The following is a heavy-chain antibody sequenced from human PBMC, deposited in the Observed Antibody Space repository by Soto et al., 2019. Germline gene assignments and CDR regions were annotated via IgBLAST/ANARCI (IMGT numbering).Heavy chain of an antibody. D-gene: IGHD4-17*01. CDR1: GFTFSSYG. Sequence: QVQLVESGGGVVQPGRSLRLSRAASGFTFSSYGMHWVRQAPGKGLEWVAVISYDGSNKYYADSVKGRFTISRDNSKNTLYLQMNRLRAEDTAVYYCANHDYGDNEAEYFQHWGQGTLVTVSS. V-gene: IGHV3-30*18. J-gene: IGHJ1*01. CDR3: ANHDYGDNEAEYFQH. CDR2: ISYDGSNK.